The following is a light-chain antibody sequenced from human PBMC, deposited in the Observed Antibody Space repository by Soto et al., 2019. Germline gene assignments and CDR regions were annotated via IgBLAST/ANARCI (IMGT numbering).Light chain of an antibody. Sequence: EIVLTQSPATLSLSPGERATLSCRASQSLSKYLVWYQQKPGQAPRLLIYDASNRATGIPARFSGSGSGTDFTLTLSSLEPEDFAVYFCQHRAGWPPALTFGGGTKVDIK. CDR1: QSLSKY. J-gene: IGKJ4*01. CDR3: QHRAGWPPALT. CDR2: DAS. V-gene: IGKV3-11*01.